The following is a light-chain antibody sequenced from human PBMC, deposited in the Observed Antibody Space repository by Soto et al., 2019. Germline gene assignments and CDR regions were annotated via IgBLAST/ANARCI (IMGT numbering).Light chain of an antibody. Sequence: EVMLKLSLGTLTMSTGQRATLSCRAILCVSYNVSARYLQARGQAPRLLISGAASRATGIPDRFSGSGSGTDFTLTISSLEPEDFAVCDCKQRSDWSSVTFGGGSKVDVK. V-gene: IGKV3D-20*02. J-gene: IGKJ4*01. CDR1: LCVSYNV. CDR2: GAA. CDR3: KQRSDWSSVT.